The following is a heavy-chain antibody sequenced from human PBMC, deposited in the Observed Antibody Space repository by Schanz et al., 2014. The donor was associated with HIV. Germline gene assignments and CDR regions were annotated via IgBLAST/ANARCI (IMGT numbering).Heavy chain of an antibody. CDR1: GLTFSDYA. V-gene: IGHV3-23*01. Sequence: EALLLESGGGLVQPGGSLRLSCAASGLTFSDYAMTWVRQGAGKGLEWVSTISESGRYTYYADSVKGRFTISRDNSKNTLYLQMNSLRAEDTAVYFCTRGRFLERGGMDVWGQGTAVTVSS. J-gene: IGHJ6*02. CDR2: ISESGRYT. CDR3: TRGRFLERGGMDV. D-gene: IGHD3-3*01.